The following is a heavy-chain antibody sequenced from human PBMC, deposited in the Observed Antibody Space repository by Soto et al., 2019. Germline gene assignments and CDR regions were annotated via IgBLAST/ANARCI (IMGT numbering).Heavy chain of an antibody. D-gene: IGHD6-13*01. J-gene: IGHJ4*02. V-gene: IGHV4-34*01. CDR1: SGSFSGYL. CDR2: IDHSGST. Sequence: SETLSLTCAVYSGSFSGYLWSWIRQPPGKGLEWIGEIDHSGSTSYNPSLKSRVTLSVDTSKNQFSLKLNSVTAADTAVYYCARGRQQDYWGQGTLVTVSS. CDR3: ARGRQQDY.